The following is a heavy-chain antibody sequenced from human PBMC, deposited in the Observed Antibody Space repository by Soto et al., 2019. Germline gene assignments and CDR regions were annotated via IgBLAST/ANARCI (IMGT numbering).Heavy chain of an antibody. CDR3: ARVHLGPAAMSQDYYGMDV. J-gene: IGHJ6*02. Sequence: PGGSLRLSCAASGFTFSSYWMHWVRQAPGKGLVWVSRINSDGSSTSYADSVKGRFTISRDNAKNTLYLQMNSLRGEDTAVYYCARVHLGPAAMSQDYYGMDVWGQGTTVTVSS. V-gene: IGHV3-74*01. D-gene: IGHD2-2*01. CDR1: GFTFSSYW. CDR2: INSDGSST.